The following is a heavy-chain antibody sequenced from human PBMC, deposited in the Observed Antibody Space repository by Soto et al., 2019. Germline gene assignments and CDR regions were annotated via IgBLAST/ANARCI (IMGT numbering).Heavy chain of an antibody. J-gene: IGHJ4*02. CDR1: GFTFSGSA. CDR3: TTTMVRGVSDY. D-gene: IGHD3-10*01. Sequence: ESGGGLVQPGGSLKLSCAASGFTFSGSAMHWVRQASGKGLEWVGRIRSKANSYATAYAASVKGRFTISRDDSKNTAYLQMNSLKTEDTAVYYCTTTMVRGVSDYWGQGTLVTVSS. V-gene: IGHV3-73*01. CDR2: IRSKANSYAT.